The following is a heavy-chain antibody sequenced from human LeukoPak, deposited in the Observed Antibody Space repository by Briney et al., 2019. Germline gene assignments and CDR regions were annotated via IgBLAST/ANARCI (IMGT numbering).Heavy chain of an antibody. CDR2: IYTSGTT. Sequence: PSETLSLTCTVSGGSINSDSYYWSWIRQPAGKGLEWIGRIYTSGTTDDNPSLKSRVTMSVDTSRNQFSLKLSSVTAADTAVYYCAREYYDSSQRDVFDIWGQGTMVTVSS. V-gene: IGHV4-61*02. CDR1: GGSINSDSYY. D-gene: IGHD3-22*01. CDR3: AREYYDSSQRDVFDI. J-gene: IGHJ3*02.